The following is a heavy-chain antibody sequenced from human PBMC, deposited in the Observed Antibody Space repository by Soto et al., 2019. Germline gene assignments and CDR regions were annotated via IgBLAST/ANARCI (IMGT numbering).Heavy chain of an antibody. V-gene: IGHV4-59*01. D-gene: IGHD6-19*01. CDR1: GGSISSYY. J-gene: IGHJ5*01. CDR3: ARDIEYRSGWYDF. Sequence: SETLSLTCTVSGGSISSYYWSWIRQPPGKGLEWIGYLYYSGSTNYNPSLKSRVTISVDTSKNQFSLKLSSETAADTAVYYCARDIEYRSGWYDFWGQRTLVTVS. CDR2: LYYSGST.